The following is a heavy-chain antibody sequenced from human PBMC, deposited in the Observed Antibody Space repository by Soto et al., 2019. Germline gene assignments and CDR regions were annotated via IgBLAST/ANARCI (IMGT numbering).Heavy chain of an antibody. V-gene: IGHV3-21*01. J-gene: IGHJ3*02. D-gene: IGHD3-10*01. Sequence: EVQLVESGGGLVKPGGSLRLSCAASGFTFSTSSLYWVRQAPGKGLEWVSSISSRSYTYYADSVKGRFTISRDNAKNSLYLQMNSLRAEDTAVYYCARAIWYAFDIWGQGTMVTVSS. CDR3: ARAIWYAFDI. CDR1: GFTFSTSS. CDR2: ISSRSYT.